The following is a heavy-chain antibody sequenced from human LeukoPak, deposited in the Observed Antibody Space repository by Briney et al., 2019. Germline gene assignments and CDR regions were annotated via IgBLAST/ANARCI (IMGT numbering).Heavy chain of an antibody. CDR2: ISYDGSNK. D-gene: IGHD3-22*01. V-gene: IGHV3-30-3*01. CDR1: GFTFSSYA. CDR3: ARGGTTMIVPTS. Sequence: GRSLRLSCAASGFTFSSYAMHWVRQAPGKGLEWVAVISYDGSNKYYADSVKGRFTISRDNSKNTLYLQMNSLRVDDTAVYYCARGGTTMIVPTSWGQGTLVTVSS. J-gene: IGHJ5*02.